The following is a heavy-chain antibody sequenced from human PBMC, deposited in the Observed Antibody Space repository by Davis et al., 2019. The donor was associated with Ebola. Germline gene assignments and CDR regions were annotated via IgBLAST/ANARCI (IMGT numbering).Heavy chain of an antibody. Sequence: GESLKISCAASGFTFSSYAMSWVRQAPGKGLEWVAVISYDGSNKYYADSVKGRFTISRDNSKNTLYLQMNSLRAEDTAVYYCARDGGPYGMDVWGQGTTVTVSS. CDR3: ARDGGPYGMDV. V-gene: IGHV3-30-3*01. J-gene: IGHJ6*02. CDR2: ISYDGSNK. CDR1: GFTFSSYA. D-gene: IGHD3-10*01.